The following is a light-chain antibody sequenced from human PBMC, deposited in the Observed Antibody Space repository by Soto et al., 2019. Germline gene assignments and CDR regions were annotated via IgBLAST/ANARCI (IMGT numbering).Light chain of an antibody. CDR1: QSVSGNS. CDR3: QQYGSSPDT. V-gene: IGKV3-20*01. CDR2: GAS. Sequence: EIFFTQSPSTPSLSPGEKTTLSCRASQSVSGNSLAWYQQKPGQAPRLLIYGASRRATGIPDRVSGDGSGTDFTLTFSRLEPEDFAVYYCQQYGSSPDTFGQGTRLEIK. J-gene: IGKJ5*01.